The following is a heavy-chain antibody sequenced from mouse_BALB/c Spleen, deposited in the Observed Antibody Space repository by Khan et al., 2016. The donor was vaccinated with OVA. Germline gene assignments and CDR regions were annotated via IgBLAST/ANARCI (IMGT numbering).Heavy chain of an antibody. CDR2: IYPFNDGT. CDR1: FYTFPLSF. D-gene: IGHD2-14*01. V-gene: IGHV1S136*01. Sequence: IQLQQSGPDLVTPFSSVKISFTASFYTFPLSFIHWVRQKSGQGLDWIGYIYPFNDGTKYNEKFEGKATLTSDKSSSTAYMELSSLTSEDSAVYYCARNSRYAVYFDSWGQGTTLSVSS. CDR3: ARNSRYAVYFDS. J-gene: IGHJ2*01.